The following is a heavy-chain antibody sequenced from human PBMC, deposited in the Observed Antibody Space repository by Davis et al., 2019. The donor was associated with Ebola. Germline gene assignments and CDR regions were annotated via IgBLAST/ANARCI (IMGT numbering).Heavy chain of an antibody. CDR3: ARGGVDSSGWFYYFDY. J-gene: IGHJ4*02. V-gene: IGHV4-59*12. D-gene: IGHD6-19*01. Sequence: SETLSLTCTVSGGSISSYYWSWIRQPPGKGLEWIGYIYYSGSTNYNPSLKSRVTISVDTSKNQFSLKLSSVTAADTAVYYCARGGVDSSGWFYYFDYWGQGTLVTVSS. CDR2: IYYSGST. CDR1: GGSISSYY.